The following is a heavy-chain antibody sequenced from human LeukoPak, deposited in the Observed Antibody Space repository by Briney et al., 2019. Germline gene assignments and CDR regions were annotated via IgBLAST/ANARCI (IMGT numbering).Heavy chain of an antibody. D-gene: IGHD2-2*01. CDR3: ARWGYCSSTSCYEADY. CDR1: GGTFSSYA. J-gene: IGHJ4*02. Sequence: SAKVSCKASGGTFSSYAISWVRQAPGQGLEWMGRIIPILGIANYAQKFQGRVTITADKSTSTAYMELSSLRSEDTAVYYCARWGYCSSTSCYEADYWGQGTLVTVSS. V-gene: IGHV1-69*04. CDR2: IIPILGIA.